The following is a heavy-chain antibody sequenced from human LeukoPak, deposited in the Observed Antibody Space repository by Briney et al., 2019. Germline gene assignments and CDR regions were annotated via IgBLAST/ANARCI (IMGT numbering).Heavy chain of an antibody. CDR1: GGSISSRSYS. J-gene: IGHJ5*02. CDR3: AKGYTNGVNQEVWLDP. Sequence: PSETLSLTCTVSGGSISSRSYSWGWIRQPPGKGLEWIGSMYYTGNTDCNPSLKSRLTMSVDTTKNQFSLKLSSVTAADTAVYFCAKGYTNGVNQEVWLDPWGQGTLVTVSS. D-gene: IGHD2-8*01. V-gene: IGHV4-39*07. CDR2: MYYTGNT.